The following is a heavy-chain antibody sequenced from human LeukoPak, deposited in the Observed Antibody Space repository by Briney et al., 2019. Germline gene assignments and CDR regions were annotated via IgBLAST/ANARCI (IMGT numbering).Heavy chain of an antibody. Sequence: GGSVRLSCAASGFTFSRRWMSWVRQAPGKGLECVAHIKQDGSETYYVDSVKGRFTISRDNAKNSLSLQMNRLRAEDTAVYYCTVAGNFGVCRGQGAQVAVSS. CDR2: IKQDGSET. D-gene: IGHD3-10*01. V-gene: IGHV3-7*01. CDR1: GFTFSRRW. CDR3: TVAGNFGVC. J-gene: IGHJ4*02.